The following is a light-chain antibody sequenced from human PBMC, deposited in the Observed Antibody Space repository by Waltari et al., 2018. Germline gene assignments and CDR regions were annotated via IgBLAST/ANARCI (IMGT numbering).Light chain of an antibody. J-gene: IGKJ4*01. Sequence: EIVLTQSPATLSLSPGERATLSCRASQSVSSYLAWYQQKPGQAPRLLNYDAANRATGIPARFSGSGSGTDFTLTISSLEPEDFAVYYCQQRSNWPLTFGVGTKVEIK. V-gene: IGKV3-11*01. CDR1: QSVSSY. CDR3: QQRSNWPLT. CDR2: DAA.